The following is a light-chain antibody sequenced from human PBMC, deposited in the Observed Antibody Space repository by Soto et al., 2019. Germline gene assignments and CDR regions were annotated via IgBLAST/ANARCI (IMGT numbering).Light chain of an antibody. CDR1: QTISSW. CDR2: KAS. CDR3: QQCNSYSWA. Sequence: DIQMTQSPSTLSGSVGDRVTITCRASQTISSWLAWYQQKPGKAPKLLIYKASTLKSGVPSRFSGSGSGTEFTLTISSLQPEDFATYYCQQCNSYSWAFGQGTKVDIK. J-gene: IGKJ1*01. V-gene: IGKV1-5*03.